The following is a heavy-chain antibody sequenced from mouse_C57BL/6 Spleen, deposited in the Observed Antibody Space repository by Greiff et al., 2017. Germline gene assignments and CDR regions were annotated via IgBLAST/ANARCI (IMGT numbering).Heavy chain of an antibody. CDR2: ISSGGSYT. J-gene: IGHJ2*01. CDR1: GFTFSSYG. Sequence: EVMLVESGGDLVKPGGSLKLSCAASGFTFSSYGMSWVRQTPDKRLEWVATISSGGSYTYYPDSVKGRFTISRDNAKNTLYLQMSSLKSEDTAMYYCARRLGDYGSSCFDYWGQGTTLTVSS. D-gene: IGHD1-1*01. CDR3: ARRLGDYGSSCFDY. V-gene: IGHV5-6*02.